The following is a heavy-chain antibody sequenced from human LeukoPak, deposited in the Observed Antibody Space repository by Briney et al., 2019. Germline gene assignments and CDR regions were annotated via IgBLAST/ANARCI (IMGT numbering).Heavy chain of an antibody. CDR3: AKDSMVRGVIIPI. V-gene: IGHV3-23*01. J-gene: IGHJ4*02. Sequence: GGSLRLPCAASGFTFSSYAMSWVRQASGKGLEWVSAISGSAVDTWYADSVKGRFTISRDNSKDTLYLQMNSLRAEDTAVYYCAKDSMVRGVIIPIWGQGTLVTVSS. D-gene: IGHD3-10*01. CDR1: GFTFSSYA. CDR2: ISGSAVDT.